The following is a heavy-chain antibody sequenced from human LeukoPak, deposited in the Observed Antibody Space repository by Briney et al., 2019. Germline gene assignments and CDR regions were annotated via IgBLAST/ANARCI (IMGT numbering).Heavy chain of an antibody. CDR2: IKQDGSEK. CDR1: GFTFSSYW. J-gene: IGHJ6*03. D-gene: IGHD2-2*01. CDR3: RNYCSSTSCYPTYYYYYMDV. Sequence: SGGSLRLSCAASGFTFSSYWMSWVRQAPGKGLEWVANIKQDGSEKYYVDSVKGRFTISRDNAKNSLYLQMNSLRAEDTAVYYCRNYCSSTSCYPTYYYYYMDVWGEGTTVTVSS. V-gene: IGHV3-7*01.